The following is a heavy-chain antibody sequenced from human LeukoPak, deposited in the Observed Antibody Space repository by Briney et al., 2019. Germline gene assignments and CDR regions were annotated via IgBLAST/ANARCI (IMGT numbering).Heavy chain of an antibody. CDR3: ARTDKSGYDRGSNLRLSYFQH. D-gene: IGHD5-12*01. CDR2: INPNSGGT. V-gene: IGHV1-2*02. CDR1: GYTFTGYY. Sequence: ASVKVSCKASGYTFTGYYMHWVRQAPGQGLEWMGWINPNSGGTNYAQKFQGRVTMTRDTSISTAYMELSRLRSDDTAVYYCARTDKSGYDRGSNLRLSYFQHWGQGTLVTVSS. J-gene: IGHJ1*01.